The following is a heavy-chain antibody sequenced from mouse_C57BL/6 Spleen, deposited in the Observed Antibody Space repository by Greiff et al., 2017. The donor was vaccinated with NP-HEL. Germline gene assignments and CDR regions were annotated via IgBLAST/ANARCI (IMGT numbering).Heavy chain of an antibody. V-gene: IGHV1-72*01. CDR3: ARLGDGYYWFAY. CDR1: GYTFTSYW. J-gene: IGHJ3*01. CDR2: IDPNSGGT. Sequence: QVQLKQPGAELVKPGASVKLSCKASGYTFTSYWMHWVKQRPGRGLEWIGRIDPNSGGTKYNEKFKSKATLTVDKPSSPAYMQLSSLTSEDSAVYYCARLGDGYYWFAYWGQGTLVTVSA. D-gene: IGHD2-3*01.